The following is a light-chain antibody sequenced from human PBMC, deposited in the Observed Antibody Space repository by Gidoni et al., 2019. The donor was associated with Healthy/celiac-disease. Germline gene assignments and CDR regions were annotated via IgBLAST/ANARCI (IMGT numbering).Light chain of an antibody. CDR3: QQSYSTPPWT. Sequence: DIQMTQSPSSLSASVGDRVTITCRASQSISSYLNWYQQKPGKAPKLLIYAASSLQSGVPSRFSVSGSGTDFTLTISSLQPEDFATYYCQQSYSTPPWTFXQXTKVEIE. J-gene: IGKJ1*01. CDR2: AAS. V-gene: IGKV1-39*01. CDR1: QSISSY.